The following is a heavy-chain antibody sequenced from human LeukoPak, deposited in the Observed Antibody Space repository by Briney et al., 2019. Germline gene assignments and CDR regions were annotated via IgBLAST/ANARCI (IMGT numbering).Heavy chain of an antibody. J-gene: IGHJ4*02. Sequence: PGGSLRLSCAASGFTFSSYAMSWVRQAPRKGLEWVSGISTSGGSSSYADSVKGRFTISRDNPRNTLYMQMNSLRAEDTALYYCAIMHPYYDGSGYWVQWGQGTLVTVSS. CDR2: ISTSGGSS. V-gene: IGHV3-23*01. CDR1: GFTFSSYA. CDR3: AIMHPYYDGSGYWVQ. D-gene: IGHD3-22*01.